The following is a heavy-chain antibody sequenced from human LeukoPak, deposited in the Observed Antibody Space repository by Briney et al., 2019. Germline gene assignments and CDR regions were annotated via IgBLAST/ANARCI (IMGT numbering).Heavy chain of an antibody. CDR3: ARSGVEMATTDY. V-gene: IGHV5-51*01. CDR2: IYPGDSDT. D-gene: IGHD5-24*01. Sequence: GESLKISCKGSGYSFSNYWIGWVRQMPGKGLEWMGIIYPGDSDTRYSPTFKGQVTISADKSINTAYLQWSSLKASDTALYYCARSGVEMATTDYWGQGTLVTVSS. J-gene: IGHJ4*02. CDR1: GYSFSNYW.